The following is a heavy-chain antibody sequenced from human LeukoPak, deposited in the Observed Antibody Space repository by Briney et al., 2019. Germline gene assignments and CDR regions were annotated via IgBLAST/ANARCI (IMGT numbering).Heavy chain of an antibody. CDR2: ISYHGSTT. CDR3: ARGAGKWSLLLLEY. Sequence: PGGSLRLSCAASGFPFSNYPMHWVRQAPGKGREWGSIISYHGSTTHYADSVKGRFTISRDNSKNTLFLQMSSLRRDDPAVYYCARGAGKWSLLLLEYWGQGALVTVSS. D-gene: IGHD1-26*01. J-gene: IGHJ4*02. CDR1: GFPFSNYP. V-gene: IGHV3-30*04.